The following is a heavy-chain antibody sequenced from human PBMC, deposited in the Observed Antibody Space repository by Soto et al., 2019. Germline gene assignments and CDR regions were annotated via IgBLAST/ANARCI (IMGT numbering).Heavy chain of an antibody. D-gene: IGHD1-7*01. V-gene: IGHV3-23*01. Sequence: EVQLLESGGGLVQPGGSLRLSCAASGFTFSSYGMTWVRQAPGKGLEWVSFSSATGAGTYYADSVKGRFTISRDNSKNTLYLQMTTLRAEDTDVYYWAKDRRAGGNYGLYSDFWGQGALVIVSS. CDR3: AKDRRAGGNYGLYSDF. J-gene: IGHJ4*02. CDR2: SSATGAGT. CDR1: GFTFSSYG.